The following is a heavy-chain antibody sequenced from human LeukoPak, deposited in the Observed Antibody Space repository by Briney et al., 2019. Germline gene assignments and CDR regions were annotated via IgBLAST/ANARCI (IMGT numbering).Heavy chain of an antibody. Sequence: PSETLSLTCTVSGYSISSGYYWSWIRQPPGKGLEWIGEINHSGSTNYNPSLKSRVTISVDTSKNQFSLKLSSVTAADTAVYYCARPGPPWYYYGSGSYGFDYWGQGTLVTVSS. V-gene: IGHV4-38-2*02. J-gene: IGHJ4*02. CDR3: ARPGPPWYYYGSGSYGFDY. D-gene: IGHD3-10*01. CDR2: INHSGST. CDR1: GYSISSGYY.